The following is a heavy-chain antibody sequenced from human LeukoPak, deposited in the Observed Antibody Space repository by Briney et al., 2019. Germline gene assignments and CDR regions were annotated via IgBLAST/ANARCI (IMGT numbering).Heavy chain of an antibody. CDR1: GFTFSSYW. V-gene: IGHV3-74*01. Sequence: GGSLRLSCAASGFTFSSYWMHWVRQAPGKGLVWVSHINSDGSSTTYADSVKGRFTISRDNAKNTLYLQMNSLRAEGTAVYYCARAGRGLRYFDWLTYDYWGQGTLVTVSS. CDR3: ARAGRGLRYFDWLTYDY. CDR2: INSDGSST. J-gene: IGHJ4*02. D-gene: IGHD3-9*01.